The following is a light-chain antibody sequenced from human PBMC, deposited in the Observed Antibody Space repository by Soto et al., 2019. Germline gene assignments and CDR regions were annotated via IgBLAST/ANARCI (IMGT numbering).Light chain of an antibody. CDR3: VLYMGSGIWV. CDR2: STN. J-gene: IGLJ3*02. CDR1: SGSVSANNY. Sequence: QTVVTQEPSFSVSPGRTVTFTCGLSSGSVSANNYPSWYQQTPGQAPRTLIYSTNTRSSGVPDRFSASILGNKAALTITGAQADDECDYYCVLYMGSGIWVFGGGTKLTVL. V-gene: IGLV8-61*01.